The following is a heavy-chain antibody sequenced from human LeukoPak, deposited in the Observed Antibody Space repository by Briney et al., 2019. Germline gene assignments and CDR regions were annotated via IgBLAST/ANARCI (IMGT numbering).Heavy chain of an antibody. V-gene: IGHV3-30*01. J-gene: IGHJ4*02. Sequence: QPGGSLRLSCAASGFTFSSNAMSWVRQAPGKGLEWVAVISYDGSNKYYADSVKGRFTISRDNSKNTLYLQMNSLRAEDTAVYYCARAYSGWYVGALDYWGQGTLVTVSS. CDR2: ISYDGSNK. CDR3: ARAYSGWYVGALDY. CDR1: GFTFSSNA. D-gene: IGHD6-19*01.